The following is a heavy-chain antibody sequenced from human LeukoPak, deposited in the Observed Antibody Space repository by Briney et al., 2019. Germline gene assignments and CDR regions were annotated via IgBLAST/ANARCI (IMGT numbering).Heavy chain of an antibody. CDR3: ARRTGAAPGEFFLH. V-gene: IGHV3-23*05. D-gene: IGHD6-19*01. J-gene: IGHJ1*01. Sequence: PGRSLRLSCAASGFTFSSYAMHWVRQAPGKGLEWVSAIYSSGSTDYADSVRGRFTIARDTSKNMVYLQMNSLTAEDTAIYYCARRTGAAPGEFFLHWGQGTLVTVSS. CDR2: IYSSGST. CDR1: GFTFSSYA.